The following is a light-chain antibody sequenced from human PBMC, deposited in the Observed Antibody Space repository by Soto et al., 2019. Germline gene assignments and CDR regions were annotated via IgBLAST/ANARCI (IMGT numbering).Light chain of an antibody. J-gene: IGLJ1*01. CDR2: DVS. CDR3: CSYSRSSPYV. CDR1: SSDVGAYNY. Sequence: HSALTQPASVSGSPGQSITISCTGTSSDVGAYNYVSWYQHHPGKVPRLMIFDVSILPSGVSNRFSGSKSGNTASLTISGLQAEDEADYYCCSYSRSSPYVFGAGTKVTVL. V-gene: IGLV2-14*03.